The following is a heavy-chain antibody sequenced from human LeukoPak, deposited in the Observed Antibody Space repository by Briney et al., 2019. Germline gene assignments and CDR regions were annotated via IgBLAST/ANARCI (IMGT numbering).Heavy chain of an antibody. J-gene: IGHJ4*02. D-gene: IGHD5-18*01. V-gene: IGHV4-34*01. CDR1: GGSFSGYY. CDR3: ARGRGRYSYGYY. CDR2: NNHSGST. Sequence: SETLSLTCAVYGGSFSGYYWSWIRQPPGKGLEWIGENNHSGSTNYNPSLKSRVTISVDTSKNQFSLKLSSVTAADTAVYYCARGRGRYSYGYYWGQGTLVTVSS.